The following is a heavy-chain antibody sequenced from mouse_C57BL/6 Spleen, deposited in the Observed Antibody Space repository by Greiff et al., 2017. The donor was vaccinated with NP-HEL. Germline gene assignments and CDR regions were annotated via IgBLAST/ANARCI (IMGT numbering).Heavy chain of an antibody. V-gene: IGHV1-72*01. Sequence: QVHVKQPGAELVKPGASVKLSCKASGYTFTSYWMHWVKQRPGRGLEWIGRIDPNSGGTKYNEKFKSKATLTVDKPSSTAYMQLSSLTSEDSAVYYCARSIYYDYDAHAYWGQGTLVTVSA. CDR2: IDPNSGGT. CDR3: ARSIYYDYDAHAY. D-gene: IGHD2-4*01. J-gene: IGHJ3*01. CDR1: GYTFTSYW.